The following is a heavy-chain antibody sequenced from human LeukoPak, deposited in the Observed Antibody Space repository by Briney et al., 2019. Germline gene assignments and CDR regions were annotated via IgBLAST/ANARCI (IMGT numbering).Heavy chain of an antibody. CDR2: INSDGSET. D-gene: IGHD6-19*01. CDR3: AREIDSSGWYRIFVY. Sequence: GGSLRLSCEASGITFSGYWMHWVRQAPGKGPVWVSRINSDGSETTYADSVMGRFTISRDNAKNTLYLQMNSLRAEDTAVYYCAREIDSSGWYRIFVYWGQGTLVTVSS. CDR1: GITFSGYW. V-gene: IGHV3-74*03. J-gene: IGHJ4*02.